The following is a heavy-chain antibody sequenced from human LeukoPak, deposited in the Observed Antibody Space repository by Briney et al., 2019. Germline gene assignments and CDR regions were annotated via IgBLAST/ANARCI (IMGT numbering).Heavy chain of an antibody. CDR2: VYYSGST. CDR1: GGSISSSSYN. D-gene: IGHD6-19*01. J-gene: IGHJ5*02. V-gene: IGHV4-39*01. Sequence: SETLSLTCTVSGGSISSSSYNWGWIRQPPGKGLEWIGSVYYSGSTYYNPSLKSRVTMPVDTSKNQFSLKLSSVTAADTAVYYCARHVRQRGIAVAGTPGWFDPWGQGTLVTVSS. CDR3: ARHVRQRGIAVAGTPGWFDP.